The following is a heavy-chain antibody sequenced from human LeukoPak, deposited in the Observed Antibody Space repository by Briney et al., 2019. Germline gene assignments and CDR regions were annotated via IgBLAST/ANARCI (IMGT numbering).Heavy chain of an antibody. V-gene: IGHV3-30-3*01. D-gene: IGHD5-18*01. J-gene: IGHJ4*02. CDR2: ISYDGSNK. Sequence: ERSLRLSCAASGFTFSSYAMHWVRQAPGKGLEWVALISYDGSNKYYADSVKGRFTISRDKSRNTLYLQMNSLRAEDTAVYYCAREEGYGRYFDYWGQGTLVTVSS. CDR1: GFTFSSYA. CDR3: AREEGYGRYFDY.